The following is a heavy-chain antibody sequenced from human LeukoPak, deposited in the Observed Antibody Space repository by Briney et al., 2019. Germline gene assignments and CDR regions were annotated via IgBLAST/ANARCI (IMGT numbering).Heavy chain of an antibody. CDR3: ARTPISYYFDY. D-gene: IGHD2-15*01. J-gene: IGHJ4*02. CDR2: ISYDGSNK. Sequence: GGSLRLSCAASGFTFSSYAMHWVRQAPGKGLEWVAVISYDGSNKYYADSVKGRFTISRDNSKSTLYLQMNSLRAEVTAVYYCARTPISYYFDYWGQGTLVTVSS. CDR1: GFTFSSYA. V-gene: IGHV3-30*04.